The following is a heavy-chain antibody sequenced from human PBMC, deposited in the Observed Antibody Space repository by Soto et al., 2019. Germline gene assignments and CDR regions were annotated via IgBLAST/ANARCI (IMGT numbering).Heavy chain of an antibody. CDR1: GYTFTSYD. V-gene: IGHV1-8*01. J-gene: IGHJ3*02. CDR3: ARGAYYDFWSGYYYAFAI. CDR2: MNPNSGNT. Sequence: ASVKVSCKASGYTFTSYDINWVRQATGQGLEWMGWMNPNSGNTGYAQKFQGRVTMTRNTSISTAYMELSSLRSEDTAVYYCARGAYYDFWSGYYYAFAIWGQGTMVTVSS. D-gene: IGHD3-3*01.